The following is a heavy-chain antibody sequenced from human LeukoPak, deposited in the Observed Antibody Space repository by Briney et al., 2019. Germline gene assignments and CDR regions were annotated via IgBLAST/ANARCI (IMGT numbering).Heavy chain of an antibody. J-gene: IGHJ3*01. CDR1: GGSISSGGYS. V-gene: IGHV3-7*01. D-gene: IGHD1-26*01. CDR3: ARGRGEPIRLNDAFDF. Sequence: PSETLSLTCAVSGGSISSGGYSWSWIRQPPGKGLEWVANIKQDAGEKYYGDSVKGRFTISRDNAKNSLYLQMNSLRAEDTAVYYCARGRGEPIRLNDAFDFWGQGTMVTVSS. CDR2: IKQDAGEK.